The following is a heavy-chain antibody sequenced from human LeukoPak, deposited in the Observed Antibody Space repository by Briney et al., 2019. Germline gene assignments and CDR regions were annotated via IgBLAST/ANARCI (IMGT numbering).Heavy chain of an antibody. CDR1: GYTFTSYY. Sequence: ASVKVSFKASGYTFTSYYMHWVRQAPGQGLEWMGIINPSGGSTSYAQKFQGRVTMTRDTSTSTVYMELSSLRSEYTAVYYCARDQDWNYAFDIWGQGTMVTVSS. D-gene: IGHD1-7*01. CDR3: ARDQDWNYAFDI. CDR2: INPSGGST. J-gene: IGHJ3*02. V-gene: IGHV1-46*01.